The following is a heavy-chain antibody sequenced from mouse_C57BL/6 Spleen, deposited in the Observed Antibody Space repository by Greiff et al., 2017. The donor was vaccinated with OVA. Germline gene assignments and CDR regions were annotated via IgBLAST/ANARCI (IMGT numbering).Heavy chain of an antibody. Sequence: EVMLVESGGGLVKPGGSLKLSCAASGFTFSSYAMSWVRQTPEKRLEWVATISDGGSYTYYPDNVKGRFTISRDNAKNNLFLQMSHLKSEDTAMYYCARDGTGFDYWGQGTTLTVSS. D-gene: IGHD4-1*01. CDR1: GFTFSSYA. CDR2: ISDGGSYT. J-gene: IGHJ2*01. V-gene: IGHV5-4*01. CDR3: ARDGTGFDY.